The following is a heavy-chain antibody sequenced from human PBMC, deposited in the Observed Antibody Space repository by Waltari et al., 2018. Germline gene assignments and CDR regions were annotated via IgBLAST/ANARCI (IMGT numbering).Heavy chain of an antibody. V-gene: IGHV3-30*01. Sequence: QVQLMESGGGVVQPGQSLRLSCAVSGFIFGSISMHWVRQVPGKAPVGLAVMSHDGSATFYAASVRGRLTISRDNSKNILYLQMNNLRIEDSALYYCARDPDEYGSPSPTFESWGQGTLVTVSS. CDR1: GFIFGSIS. J-gene: IGHJ4*02. CDR2: MSHDGSAT. CDR3: ARDPDEYGSPSPTFES. D-gene: IGHD6-13*01.